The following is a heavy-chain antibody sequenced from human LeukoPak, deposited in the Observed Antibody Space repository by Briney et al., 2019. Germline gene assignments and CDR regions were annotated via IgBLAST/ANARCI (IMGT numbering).Heavy chain of an antibody. D-gene: IGHD6-19*01. CDR2: IYHSGST. V-gene: IGHV4-38-2*02. CDR1: GYSISSGYY. Sequence: SETLSLTCTVSGYSISSGYYWGWIRPPPGKGLEWIGSIYHSGSTYYNPSLKSRVTISVDTSKNQFSLKLSSVTAADTAVYYCARISTAVAGIGLDYWGQGTLVTVSS. J-gene: IGHJ4*02. CDR3: ARISTAVAGIGLDY.